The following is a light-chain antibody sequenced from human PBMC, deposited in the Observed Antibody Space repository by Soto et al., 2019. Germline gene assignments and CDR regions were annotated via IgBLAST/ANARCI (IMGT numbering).Light chain of an antibody. Sequence: EIVLTQSPGTVSVSPGEGATLFCRASQRVSSTFLAWYQQKPGRAPRLLIYGASTRATGIPDRFSGSGSGTDFTLTISRLEPEDSAVYYCQQYGNSRYIFGQGTKLEIK. CDR3: QQYGNSRYI. CDR1: QRVSSTF. J-gene: IGKJ2*01. CDR2: GAS. V-gene: IGKV3-20*01.